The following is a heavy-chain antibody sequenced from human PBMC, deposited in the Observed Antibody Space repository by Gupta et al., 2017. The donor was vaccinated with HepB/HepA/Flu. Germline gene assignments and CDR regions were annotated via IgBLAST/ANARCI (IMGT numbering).Heavy chain of an antibody. CDR1: GFTFSSYA. CDR3: AKDPGVVVAATRAVDY. V-gene: IGHV3-23*01. CDR2: ISGSGGST. Sequence: EVQLLESGGGLVQPGGSLRLSCADSGFTFSSYAMSWVRQAPGKGLAWVSAISGSGGSTYYADSVKGRFTISRDNSKNTLYLQMNSLRAEDTAVYYCAKDPGVVVAATRAVDYWGQGTLVTVSS. D-gene: IGHD2-15*01. J-gene: IGHJ4*02.